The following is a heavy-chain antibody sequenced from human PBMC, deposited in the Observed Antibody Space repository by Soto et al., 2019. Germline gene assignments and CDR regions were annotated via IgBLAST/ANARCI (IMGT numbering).Heavy chain of an antibody. CDR1: GGSISSYH. CDR2: IYISGST. CDR3: ARERRYLDWLLVFDY. J-gene: IGHJ4*02. Sequence: ASETLSLTCTVSGGSISSYHWSWIRQPAGKGLEWIGRIYISGSTNYNPSLKSRVTLSVDTSKNQFSLKLSSVTAADTAVYYCARERRYLDWLLVFDYWGQGALVTVSS. D-gene: IGHD3-9*01. V-gene: IGHV4-4*07.